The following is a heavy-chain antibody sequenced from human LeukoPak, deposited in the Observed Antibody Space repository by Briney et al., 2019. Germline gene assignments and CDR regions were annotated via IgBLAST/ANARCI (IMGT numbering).Heavy chain of an antibody. J-gene: IGHJ3*02. Sequence: GRSLRLSCAASGFTFSSYGMHWVRQAPGKGLEWVAVIWYDGSNKYYADSVKGRFTISRGNSKNTLYLQMNSLRAEDTAVYYCARDSGSYGLPDAFDIWGQGTMVTVSS. D-gene: IGHD5-18*01. V-gene: IGHV3-33*01. CDR1: GFTFSSYG. CDR2: IWYDGSNK. CDR3: ARDSGSYGLPDAFDI.